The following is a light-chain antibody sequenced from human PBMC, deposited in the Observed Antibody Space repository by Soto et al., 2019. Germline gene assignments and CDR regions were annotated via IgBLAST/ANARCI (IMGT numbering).Light chain of an antibody. J-gene: IGKJ1*01. CDR2: DAS. CDR1: QSISSW. Sequence: DIQMTQSPSTLSASVGDRVTITCRASQSISSWLAWYQQKPGKAPKLLIYDASSLESGVPSRFSVSGSGTEFTLTISSLQPEDFATYYCQQYNSYPWTFVQGTKVEIK. CDR3: QQYNSYPWT. V-gene: IGKV1-5*01.